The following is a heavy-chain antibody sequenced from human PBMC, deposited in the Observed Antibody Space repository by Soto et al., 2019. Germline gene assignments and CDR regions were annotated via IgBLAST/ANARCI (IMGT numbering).Heavy chain of an antibody. D-gene: IGHD2-8*01. J-gene: IGHJ4*02. Sequence: SGPTLLNPTQTLTLTCTFSGFTLGTTGLSVNWIRQAPGKALEWLAVIDWDGDRFYSASLKTRLSISKDTSKNEVVLTMTNMDPVDTATYFCARSQGGMLYNSYFDFWGQGTLVTVSS. V-gene: IGHV2-70*13. CDR2: IDWDGDR. CDR3: ARSQGGMLYNSYFDF. CDR1: GFTLGTTGLS.